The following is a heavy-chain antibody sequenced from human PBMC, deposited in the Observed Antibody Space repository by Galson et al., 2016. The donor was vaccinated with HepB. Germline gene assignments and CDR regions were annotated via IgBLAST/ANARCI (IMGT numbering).Heavy chain of an antibody. D-gene: IGHD3-16*01. Sequence: SLRLSCAASGFNFISYAMSWVRQAPGKGLEWVAGITGSEDATDAADSSYADSVKGRFIISRDNSKNTLYLQLNRLRAEDTAVYYCAKVPLGERKVTFGAVRRKKGITFFDHWGQGTLVTVSS. V-gene: IGHV3-23*01. CDR3: AKVPLGERKVTFGAVRRKKGITFFDH. CDR1: GFNFISYA. J-gene: IGHJ4*02. CDR2: ITGSEDATDAADS.